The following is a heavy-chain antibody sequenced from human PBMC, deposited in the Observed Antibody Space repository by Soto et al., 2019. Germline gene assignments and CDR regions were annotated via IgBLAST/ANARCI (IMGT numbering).Heavy chain of an antibody. CDR3: ARRIAADYSWGSYYYYGMDV. V-gene: IGHV1-8*01. CDR1: GYTFTSYD. J-gene: IGHJ6*02. D-gene: IGHD6-13*01. CDR2: MNPNSGNT. Sequence: QVQLVQSGAEVKKPGASVKVSCKASGYTFTSYDINWVRQATGQGLEWMGWMNPNSGNTGYAQKFQGRVTMTRNTSISTAYMELSSLRSEDTAVYYCARRIAADYSWGSYYYYGMDVWGQGTTVTVSS.